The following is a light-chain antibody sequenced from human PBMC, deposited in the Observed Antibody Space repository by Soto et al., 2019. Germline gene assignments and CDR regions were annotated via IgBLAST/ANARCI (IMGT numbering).Light chain of an antibody. CDR2: GAS. CDR1: QSVSNNY. CDR3: QQRSNWPT. V-gene: IGKV3D-20*02. J-gene: IGKJ5*01. Sequence: EIVLTQSPGTLSLSPGEIATLSCRASQSVSNNYLAWYQQKPGQAPRLLIYGASSRATGIPARFSGSGSGTDFTLTISSLEPEDFAVYYCQQRSNWPTFGQGTRLEI.